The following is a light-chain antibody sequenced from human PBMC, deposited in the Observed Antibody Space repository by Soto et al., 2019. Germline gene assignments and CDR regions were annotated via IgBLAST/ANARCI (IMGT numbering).Light chain of an antibody. J-gene: IGKJ4*01. CDR2: AVS. CDR3: QQYNNWPPLT. V-gene: IGKV1-39*01. Sequence: DIQMTQSPSSLSASVGDRVTITCRASQSVKTYLNWYQQKPGKAPKALIYAVSSLQDGVPSRFSGSGSGTEFTLTISSLQSEDFAVYYCQQYNNWPPLTFGGGTRVEIK. CDR1: QSVKTY.